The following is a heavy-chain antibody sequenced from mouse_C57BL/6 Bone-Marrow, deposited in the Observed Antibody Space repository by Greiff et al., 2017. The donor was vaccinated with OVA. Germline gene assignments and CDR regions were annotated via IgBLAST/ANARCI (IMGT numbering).Heavy chain of an antibody. CDR2: INPNNGGT. D-gene: IGHD1-1*01. J-gene: IGHJ2*01. CDR3: ARDYYGSSCVYYFDY. Sequence: VQLQQSGPELVKPGASVKMSCKASGYTFTDYNMHWVKQSHGKSLEWIGYINPNNGGTSYNQKFKGKATLTVNKSSSTAYMELRSLTSEDSAVYYCARDYYGSSCVYYFDYWGQGTTLTVSS. V-gene: IGHV1-22*01. CDR1: GYTFTDYN.